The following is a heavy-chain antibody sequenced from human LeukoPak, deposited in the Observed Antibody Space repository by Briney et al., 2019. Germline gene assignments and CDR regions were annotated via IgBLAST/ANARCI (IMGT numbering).Heavy chain of an antibody. CDR1: GFTFSSYA. Sequence: GGSLRLSCAASGFTFSSYAMSWVRQAPGKGLEWVSAISGSGGSTYYADSVKGRFTISRDNSKNTLYLQMNSLRAENTAVYYCAKVSGHCSGGSCCFDYWGRGTLVTVSS. CDR2: ISGSGGST. D-gene: IGHD2-15*01. V-gene: IGHV3-23*01. J-gene: IGHJ4*02. CDR3: AKVSGHCSGGSCCFDY.